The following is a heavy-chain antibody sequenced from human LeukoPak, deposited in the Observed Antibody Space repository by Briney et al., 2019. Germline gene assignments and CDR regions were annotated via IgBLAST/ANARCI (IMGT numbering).Heavy chain of an antibody. CDR3: ARDHSSGGYQEGYFDL. CDR1: GFSLSSHK. CDR2: ISTGSDYI. D-gene: IGHD2-2*01. Sequence: GGSLRLSCAASGFSLSSHKMSWVRQAPGKGLEWVSTISTGSDYIYYGDSVRGRFTISRDNARNSLYLQMNSLRVEDTALYYCARDHSSGGYQEGYFDLWGRGTLVTVSS. J-gene: IGHJ2*01. V-gene: IGHV3-21*01.